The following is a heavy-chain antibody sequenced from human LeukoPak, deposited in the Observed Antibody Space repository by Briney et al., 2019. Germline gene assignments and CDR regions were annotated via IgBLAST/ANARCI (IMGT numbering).Heavy chain of an antibody. CDR3: AGIAAATFDY. CDR1: GGSISSSSYY. Sequence: PSETLSLTCTVSGGSISSSSYYWGWLRQPPGKGLEWIGSIYYSGSTYYNPSLKSRVTISVDTSKNQFSLKLSSVTAADTAVYYCAGIAAATFDYWGQGTLVTVSS. V-gene: IGHV4-39*07. D-gene: IGHD6-13*01. J-gene: IGHJ4*02. CDR2: IYYSGST.